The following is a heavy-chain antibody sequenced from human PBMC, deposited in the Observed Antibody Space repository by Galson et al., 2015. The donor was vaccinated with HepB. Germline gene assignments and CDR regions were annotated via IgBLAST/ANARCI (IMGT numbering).Heavy chain of an antibody. Sequence: ETLSLTCTVSGGSISDHYWSWIRQSPGKGLEWIGYIYYSDTWTTNYNPSLRSRVTISFDTSNSQVSLELSSVTAADTAMYYCGRQTHHQNPMDVWGQGTTVTVS. D-gene: IGHD1-14*01. CDR1: GGSISDHY. J-gene: IGHJ6*02. CDR2: IYYSDTWTT. CDR3: GRQTHHQNPMDV. V-gene: IGHV4-59*08.